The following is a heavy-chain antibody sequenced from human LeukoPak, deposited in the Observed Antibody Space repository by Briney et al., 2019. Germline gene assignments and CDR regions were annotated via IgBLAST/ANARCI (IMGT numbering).Heavy chain of an antibody. V-gene: IGHV4-31*11. CDR2: IYYSGST. CDR1: GGSISSGGYY. D-gene: IGHD1-26*01. CDR3: ARMVGATGWFDP. J-gene: IGHJ5*02. Sequence: SQTLSLTCAVSGGSISSGGYYWSWIRQHPGRGLEWIGNIYYSGSTYDNPSLKSRLTISVDTSKNQFSLKLTSVTAADTAVYFCARMVGATGWFDPWGQGILVTVSS.